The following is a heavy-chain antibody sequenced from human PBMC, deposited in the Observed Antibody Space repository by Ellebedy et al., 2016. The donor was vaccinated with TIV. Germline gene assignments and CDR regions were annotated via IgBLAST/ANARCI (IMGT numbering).Heavy chain of an antibody. D-gene: IGHD1-14*01. Sequence: MPSETLSLTCSVSGGSISSDYWSWIRQPAGKGLEWIGRIYISGSTNYNPSLKSRLTMSLDTSKNQFSLELNSVTAADTAVYYWAREPTGLPTHFDYWGQGTLVTVSS. CDR3: AREPTGLPTHFDY. CDR1: GGSISSDY. CDR2: IYISGST. V-gene: IGHV4-4*07. J-gene: IGHJ4*02.